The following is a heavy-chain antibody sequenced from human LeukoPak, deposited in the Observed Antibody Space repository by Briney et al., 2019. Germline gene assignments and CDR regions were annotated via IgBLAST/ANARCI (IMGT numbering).Heavy chain of an antibody. CDR1: GFAFSKLA. J-gene: IGHJ4*02. V-gene: IGHV3-23*01. CDR2: ISDSGDIT. D-gene: IGHD6-19*01. CDR3: AKDALRSDGWYFLDH. Sequence: SGGSLRLSCAASGFAFSKLAMGWVRQAPGKGLEWVSVISDSGDITYYADSVKGRFTISRDNSKHTLYLHMNSLRAEDTALYYCAKDALRSDGWYFLDHWGQGTLVTVSS.